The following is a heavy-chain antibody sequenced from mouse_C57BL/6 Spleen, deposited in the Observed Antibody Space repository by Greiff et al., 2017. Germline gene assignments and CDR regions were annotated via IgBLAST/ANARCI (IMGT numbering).Heavy chain of an antibody. CDR2: IPPNSGST. CDR3: ARDDGYLYWYFDV. Sequence: QVQLQQPGAELVKPGASVKLSCKASGYTFTSYWMHWVKQRPGQGLEWIGMIPPNSGSTNYNEKFKSKATLTVDKSSSTAYMQLSSLTSEDSAVYYCARDDGYLYWYFDVWGTGTTVTVSS. V-gene: IGHV1-64*01. J-gene: IGHJ1*03. D-gene: IGHD2-3*01. CDR1: GYTFTSYW.